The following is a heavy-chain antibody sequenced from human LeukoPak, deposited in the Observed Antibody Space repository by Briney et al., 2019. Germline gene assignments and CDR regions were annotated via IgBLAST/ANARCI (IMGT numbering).Heavy chain of an antibody. J-gene: IGHJ3*02. Sequence: SETLSLTCTVSGGSISSYYWSWVRQPPGQGLEWIGYIYYSGSTNYNPSLKSRVTISVDTPKNQFSLKLSSVTAADTAVYYCARDRVEGSSGWYRDAFDIWGQGTMVTVSS. CDR3: ARDRVEGSSGWYRDAFDI. D-gene: IGHD6-19*01. V-gene: IGHV4-59*01. CDR2: IYYSGST. CDR1: GGSISSYY.